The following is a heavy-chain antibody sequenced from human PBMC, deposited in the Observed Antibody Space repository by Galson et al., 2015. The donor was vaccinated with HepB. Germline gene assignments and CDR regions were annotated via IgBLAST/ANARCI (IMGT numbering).Heavy chain of an antibody. V-gene: IGHV4-39*01. CDR1: GGSISSTSYY. CDR2: IYYIGST. J-gene: IGHJ6*03. Sequence: LSLTCTVSGGSISSTSYYWGWIRQPPGKGLEWIRSIYYIGSTYYNPSLKSRVTISVDTSKNQFSLKLSSVTAADTAVYYCARHRAYHYYYYMDVWGNGTTVTVSS. CDR3: ARHRAYHYYYYMDV.